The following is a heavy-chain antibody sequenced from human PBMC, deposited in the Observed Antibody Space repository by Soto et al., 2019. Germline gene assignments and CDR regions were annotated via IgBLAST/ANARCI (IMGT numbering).Heavy chain of an antibody. V-gene: IGHV4-39*01. D-gene: IGHD2-21*01. Sequence: QLQLQESGPGLVKPSETLSLTCTVSGVSLTSTSYYCGWISQPPGKGLEWITTLYYNGCSYYNPYLEKRVTMSVDISKNQSSLRLRSVTAADTPKYYCAFIRSSYSFDFWGHGTTVIVSS. CDR2: LYYNGCS. J-gene: IGHJ3*01. CDR1: GVSLTSTSYY. CDR3: AFIRSSYSFDF.